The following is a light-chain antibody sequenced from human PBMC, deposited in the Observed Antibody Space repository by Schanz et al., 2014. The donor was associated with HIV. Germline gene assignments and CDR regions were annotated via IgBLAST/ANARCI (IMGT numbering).Light chain of an antibody. CDR2: DVT. J-gene: IGLJ3*02. CDR3: GSCSTTNTCT. CDR1: SSDIGGYDV. Sequence: QSVLTQPASVSGSPGQSITISCTGTSSDIGGYDVVSWYQQHPDKAPKLIIYDVTTRPSGVSARFSGSKSGNTASLTISGLQAEDEADYYCGSCSTTNTCTFGGGTKLTVL. V-gene: IGLV2-14*03.